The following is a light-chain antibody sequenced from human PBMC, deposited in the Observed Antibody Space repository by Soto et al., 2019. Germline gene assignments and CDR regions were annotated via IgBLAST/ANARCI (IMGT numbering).Light chain of an antibody. CDR3: QQYNNWYT. CDR2: GAS. V-gene: IGKV3-15*01. Sequence: IVMTQSPVTLSVSPGETVTLSCRASHSVRSNLAWYQQIPGQPPSLLIYGASTRATGIPARFSGSGSGTEFTLTISGLQSEDFAVYYCQQYNNWYTFGQGTKLEIK. J-gene: IGKJ2*01. CDR1: HSVRSN.